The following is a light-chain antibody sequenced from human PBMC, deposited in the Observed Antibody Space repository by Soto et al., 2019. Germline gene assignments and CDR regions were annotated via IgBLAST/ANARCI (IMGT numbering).Light chain of an antibody. CDR3: QSYDSSLNAVV. J-gene: IGLJ2*01. V-gene: IGLV1-40*01. CDR1: SSNIGAGYD. Sequence: QAVLTQPPSVSGAPGQRVTISCTGSSSNIGAGYDVHWYQQLPGTAPKLLIYANNNRPSGVPDRFSGSKSGTSASLAITGLQSEEESDYYCQSYDSSLNAVVFGGGTKLTVL. CDR2: ANN.